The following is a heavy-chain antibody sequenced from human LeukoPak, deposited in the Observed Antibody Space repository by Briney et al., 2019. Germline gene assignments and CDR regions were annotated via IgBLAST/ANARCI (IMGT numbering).Heavy chain of an antibody. J-gene: IGHJ4*02. CDR1: EYSFTNYW. D-gene: IGHD4-11*01. Sequence: HGESLKISCKGSEYSFTNYWIGWVRPMPGKGLEWMGIIYPGDSDTRYSPSFQGQVTISADRSISTAYLQWSSLKASDTAMYYCARHRRSSIYSSFDYWGQGTLVTVSS. V-gene: IGHV5-51*01. CDR2: IYPGDSDT. CDR3: ARHRRSSIYSSFDY.